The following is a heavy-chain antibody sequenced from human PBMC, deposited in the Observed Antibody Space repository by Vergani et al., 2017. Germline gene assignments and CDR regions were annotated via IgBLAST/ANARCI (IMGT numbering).Heavy chain of an antibody. CDR2: ISDRSASI. Sequence: VQLVESGGGVVQPGRSLRLSCAASGFSFSNSNMNWVRQAPGKGLEWISYISDRSASIYYAASVRGRFTVSRDNARNSLSLQMNSLRAEDTAIYYCAKEAIVDYGFYFDHWGQGVLVTVSS. D-gene: IGHD4-17*01. V-gene: IGHV3-48*01. CDR3: AKEAIVDYGFYFDH. J-gene: IGHJ4*02. CDR1: GFSFSNSN.